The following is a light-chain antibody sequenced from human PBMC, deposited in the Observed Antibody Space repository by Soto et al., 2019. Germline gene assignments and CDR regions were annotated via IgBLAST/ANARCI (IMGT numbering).Light chain of an antibody. J-gene: IGKJ1*01. Sequence: DIQMTQSPSTLSASVGDRVTITCRASQSIRSWLAWYQQKPGKAPKVLIYDASSLESGAPSRFSGSGSGTEFTLTISSLQPDDFATYYCQHNNGYSWTFGQGTKVDIK. CDR3: QHNNGYSWT. CDR2: DAS. V-gene: IGKV1-5*01. CDR1: QSIRSW.